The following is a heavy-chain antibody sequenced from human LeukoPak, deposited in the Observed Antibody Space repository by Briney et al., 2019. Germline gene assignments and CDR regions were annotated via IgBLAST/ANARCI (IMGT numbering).Heavy chain of an antibody. CDR2: ISSSGSTI. CDR1: GFTFSSYE. J-gene: IGHJ6*02. D-gene: IGHD4-11*01. Sequence: NPGGSLRLSCAASGFTFSSYEMNWVRQAPGKGLEWVPYISSSGSTIYYADSVKGRFTISRDNAKNSLYLQMNSLRAEDTAVYYCARAQSFYYYGMDVWGQGTTVTVSS. CDR3: ARAQSFYYYGMDV. V-gene: IGHV3-48*03.